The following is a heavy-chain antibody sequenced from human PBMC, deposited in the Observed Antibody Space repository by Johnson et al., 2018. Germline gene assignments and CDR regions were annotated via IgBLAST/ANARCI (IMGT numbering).Heavy chain of an antibody. J-gene: IGHJ6*02. D-gene: IGHD5-12*01. Sequence: QVQLVQSGAEVKKPGSSVKVSCKASGGTFSSYGISWVRQAPGQGLEWMGRIIPIFGTANYAQKFQGRVTITADESTSTASMELSSLTSEDTAGYFWASSSGYVINYYYGMDVWGQGTTVTVSS. CDR1: GGTFSSYG. V-gene: IGHV1-69*15. CDR2: IIPIFGTA. CDR3: ASSSGYVINYYYGMDV.